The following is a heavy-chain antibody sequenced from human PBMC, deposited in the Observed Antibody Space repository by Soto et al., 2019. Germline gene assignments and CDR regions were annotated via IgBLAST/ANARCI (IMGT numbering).Heavy chain of an antibody. J-gene: IGHJ6*02. D-gene: IGHD5-12*01. CDR2: INAGNGNT. V-gene: IGHV1-3*01. CDR1: GYTFTSYA. Sequence: QVQLVQSRAEVKKPGASVKVSCKASGYTFTSYAMHWVRQAPGQRLEWMGWINAGNGNTKYSQKFQGRVTITRDTSASTAYMELSSLRSEDTAVYYCARRRLATITPDSDYYGMDVWGQGTTVTVSS. CDR3: ARRRLATITPDSDYYGMDV.